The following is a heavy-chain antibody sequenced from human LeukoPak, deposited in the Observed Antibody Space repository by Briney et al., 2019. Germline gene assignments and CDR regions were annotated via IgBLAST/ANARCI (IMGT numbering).Heavy chain of an antibody. CDR3: ARGLFASGSYYNFFDY. D-gene: IGHD3-10*01. V-gene: IGHV3-30*03. CDR2: ISYDGSNE. J-gene: IGHJ4*02. CDR1: GLPFSSYA. Sequence: PGGSLRLSCAASGLPFSSYAMHWVRQAPGKGLEWVALISYDGSNEHYADSVKGRFTISRDNSKNTLYLQVNSLRAEDTAVYYCARGLFASGSYYNFFDYWAQGTLVTVSS.